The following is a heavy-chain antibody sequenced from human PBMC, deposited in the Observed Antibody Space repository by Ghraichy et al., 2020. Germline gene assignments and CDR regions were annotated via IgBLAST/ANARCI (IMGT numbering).Heavy chain of an antibody. Sequence: ASVKVSCKASGYTFTGYYLHWVRQAPGRGPEWMGWISPSSGDTFYAPKFQGRVTMTRDTSTTTGHMELSGLTSDEPAVYYCAREELGTALDHWVQGTLVT. J-gene: IGHJ4*02. D-gene: IGHD1-7*01. CDR3: AREELGTALDH. CDR2: ISPSSGDT. CDR1: GYTFTGYY. V-gene: IGHV1-2*02.